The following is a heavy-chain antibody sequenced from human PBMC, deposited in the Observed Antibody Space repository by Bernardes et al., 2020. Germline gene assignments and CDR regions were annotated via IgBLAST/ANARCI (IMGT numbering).Heavy chain of an antibody. J-gene: IGHJ6*03. Sequence: SSTLSRTCAVYGGSLSGHYWSWIRQPPGKGLEWIGDVNDNEKANYNPTLKSRVTISVDASKNQFFLKVNSVTAADTAMYYCARGQAIFGRGDYMDVWGKGTTVIVSS. CDR3: ARGQAIFGRGDYMDV. CDR2: VNDNEKA. D-gene: IGHD3-3*01. CDR1: GGSLSGHY. V-gene: IGHV4-34*01.